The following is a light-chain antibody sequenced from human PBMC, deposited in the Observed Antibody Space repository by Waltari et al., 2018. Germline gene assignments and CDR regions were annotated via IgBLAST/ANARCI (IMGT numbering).Light chain of an antibody. CDR2: GVS. J-gene: IGLJ2*01. Sequence: QSALTQPASVSGSPGQSITISCTGPTSDIGNYVSWYQQHPGRAPKLLLYGVSNRPSGLSNRFSGSKSGNPASLTISGLQPEDEADYYCSISYRSPNSSVFFGGGTKVTVL. V-gene: IGLV2-14*03. CDR1: TSDIGNY. CDR3: SISYRSPNSSVF.